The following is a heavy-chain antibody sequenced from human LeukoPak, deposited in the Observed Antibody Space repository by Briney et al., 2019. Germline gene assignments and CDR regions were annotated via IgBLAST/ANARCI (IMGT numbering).Heavy chain of an antibody. Sequence: SETLSLTCTVSDDSISSGSYYWSWIRQPPGKGLEWIGYIYYSGSTNYNPSLKSRVTISVDASKNQFSLKLSSVTAADTAVYYCARVATYYDFWSGYYQYYFDYWGQGTLVTVSS. CDR2: IYYSGST. D-gene: IGHD3-3*01. J-gene: IGHJ4*02. CDR1: DDSISSGSYY. CDR3: ARVATYYDFWSGYYQYYFDY. V-gene: IGHV4-61*01.